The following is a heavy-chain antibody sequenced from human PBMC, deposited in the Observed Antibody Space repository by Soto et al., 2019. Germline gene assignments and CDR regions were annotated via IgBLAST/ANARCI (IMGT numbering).Heavy chain of an antibody. V-gene: IGHV6-1*01. J-gene: IGHJ6*02. D-gene: IGHD6-13*01. CDR2: TYYRSKWYN. CDR3: ARADFPRYSSSWYSYYYYGMDV. Sequence: SQTLSLTCAISGDSVSSNSAAWNWIRQSPSRGLEWLGGTYYRSKWYNDYAVSVKSRITINPDTSKNQFSLQLNSVTPEDTAVYYCARADFPRYSSSWYSYYYYGMDVWGQGTTVTVS. CDR1: GDSVSSNSAA.